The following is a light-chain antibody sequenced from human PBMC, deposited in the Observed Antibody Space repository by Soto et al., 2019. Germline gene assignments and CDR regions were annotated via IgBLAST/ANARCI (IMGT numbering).Light chain of an antibody. CDR3: SSYTTSNTRQIV. CDR2: DVS. V-gene: IGLV2-14*03. J-gene: IGLJ1*01. Sequence: QSARTQAAAGVGCPGQAINISWTGNSKDGVGYTYVSWYQHHPGKAPKLMIFDVSNRPSGVSNRFSGSKSGNTASLTISGLQPEDEADYYCSSYTTSNTRQIVFGTGTKVTVL. CDR1: SKDGVGYTY.